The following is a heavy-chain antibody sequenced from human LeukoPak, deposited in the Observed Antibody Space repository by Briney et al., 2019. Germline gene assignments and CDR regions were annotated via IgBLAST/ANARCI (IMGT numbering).Heavy chain of an antibody. CDR3: AKVSQQWELPDY. CDR2: IYSGGST. Sequence: GGSLRLSCAASGFTVSSNYMSWVRQAPGKGLEWVSIIYSGGSTFYADSVKGRFTISRDNSKNTLYLQMNSLRAEDTAVYYCAKVSQQWELPDYWGQGTLVTVSS. V-gene: IGHV3-53*01. J-gene: IGHJ4*02. CDR1: GFTVSSNY. D-gene: IGHD1-26*01.